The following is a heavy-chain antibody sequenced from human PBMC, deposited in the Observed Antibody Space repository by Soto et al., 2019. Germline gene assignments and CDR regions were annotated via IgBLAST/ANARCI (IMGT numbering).Heavy chain of an antibody. J-gene: IGHJ3*02. Sequence: GGSLRLSCAASGFTFSSYAMSWIRQAPGKGLEWVSGISPRGDTTYYADSVKGRFTISRDKSKNTLYLQMNSLRAEDTAVYYCAKHDGGTPPDAFDIWGKGTMVTVSS. CDR3: AKHDGGTPPDAFDI. CDR2: ISPRGDTT. V-gene: IGHV3-23*01. CDR1: GFTFSSYA. D-gene: IGHD3-16*01.